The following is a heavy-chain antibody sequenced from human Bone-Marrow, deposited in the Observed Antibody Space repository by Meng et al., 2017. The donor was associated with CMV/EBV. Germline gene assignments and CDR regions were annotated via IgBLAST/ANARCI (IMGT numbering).Heavy chain of an antibody. J-gene: IGHJ6*02. D-gene: IGHD1-14*01. CDR3: AKHHEGNPDYDGMDV. CDR2: IRSKANSYAT. CDR1: QRPFSGSA. Sequence: SLTLPGAPAQRPFSGSAMHWVRQASGKGLEWVGRIRSKANSYATAYAASVKGRFTISRDDSKNTAYLQMNSLKTEDTAVYECAKHHEGNPDYDGMDVWGQGTTVTVSS. V-gene: IGHV3-73*01.